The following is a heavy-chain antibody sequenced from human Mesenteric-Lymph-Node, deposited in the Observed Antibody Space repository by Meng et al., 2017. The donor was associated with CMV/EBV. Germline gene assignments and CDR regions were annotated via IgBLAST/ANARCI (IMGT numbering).Heavy chain of an antibody. J-gene: IGHJ6*02. CDR1: GGSFSGYF. V-gene: IGHV4-34*01. Sequence: SETLSLTCDVYGGSFSGYFWSWIRQPPGMGLEWIGKINHGGSTNYNPSLKSRVSISLDTSKNQFSLKLSSVTAADTAVYYCARAPSTDYYGMDVWGQGTTVTVSS. CDR3: ARAPSTDYYGMDV. CDR2: INHGGST.